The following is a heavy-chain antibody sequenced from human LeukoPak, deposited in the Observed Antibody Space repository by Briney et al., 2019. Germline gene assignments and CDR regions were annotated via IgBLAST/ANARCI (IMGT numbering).Heavy chain of an antibody. CDR2: IHHSGST. CDR3: ARVVAAAGSPLFDY. V-gene: IGHV4-30-2*01. J-gene: IGHJ4*02. CDR1: GGSISSGGYS. Sequence: PSQTLSLTCAVSGGSISSGGYSWSWIRQPPGKGLEWIGYIHHSGSTYYNPSLKSRVTISVDRSKNQFSLKLSSVTAADTAVYYCARVVAAAGSPLFDYWGQGTLVTVSS. D-gene: IGHD6-13*01.